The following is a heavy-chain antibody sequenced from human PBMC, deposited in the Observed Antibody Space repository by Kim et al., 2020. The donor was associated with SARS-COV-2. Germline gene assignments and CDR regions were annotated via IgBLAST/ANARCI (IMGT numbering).Heavy chain of an antibody. J-gene: IGHJ6*02. V-gene: IGHV1-69*04. CDR3: ARLGRGGYVYGYYYYYGMDV. Sequence: SVKVSCKASGGTFSSYAISWVRQAPGQGLEWMGRIIPILGIANYAQKFQGRVTITADKSTSTAYMDLSSLRSEDTAVYYCARLGRGGYVYGYYYYYGMDVWGQGTTVTVSS. CDR1: GGTFSSYA. CDR2: IIPILGIA. D-gene: IGHD5-12*01.